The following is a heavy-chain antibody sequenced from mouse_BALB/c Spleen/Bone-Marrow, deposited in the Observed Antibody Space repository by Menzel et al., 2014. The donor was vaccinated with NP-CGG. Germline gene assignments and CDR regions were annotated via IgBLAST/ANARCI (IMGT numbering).Heavy chain of an antibody. CDR3: ARFYYFLDY. Sequence: QVQLQQSGPGLVAPSQSLSITCTVSGFSLTGYGVSWVRQPPGKGLEWLGMIWGDGSTDYNSALKSRLNISKDNSKSQVFLKMSSLQTDGTARYYCARFYYFLDYWGQGTTLTVSS. J-gene: IGHJ2*01. CDR1: GFSLTGYG. D-gene: IGHD1-1*01. V-gene: IGHV2-6-7*01. CDR2: IWGDGST.